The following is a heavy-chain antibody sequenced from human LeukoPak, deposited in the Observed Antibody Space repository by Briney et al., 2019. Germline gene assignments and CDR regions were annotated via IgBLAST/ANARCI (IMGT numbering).Heavy chain of an antibody. CDR1: GFTFSGSA. CDR3: TASYWLNYYYYYYMDV. V-gene: IGHV3-73*01. D-gene: IGHD2-8*02. CDR2: IRSKANSYAT. Sequence: GGSLRLSCAASGFTFSGSAMHWVRQASGKGLEWVGRIRSKANSYATAYAASVKGRFTISRDDSKNTAYLQMNSLKTEDTAVYYCTASYWLNYYYYYYMDVWGKGTTVTISS. J-gene: IGHJ6*03.